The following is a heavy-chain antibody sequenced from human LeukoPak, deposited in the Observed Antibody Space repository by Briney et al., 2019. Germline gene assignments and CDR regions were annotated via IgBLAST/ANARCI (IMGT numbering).Heavy chain of an antibody. J-gene: IGHJ4*02. V-gene: IGHV4-39*01. CDR1: GGSISSSSYY. CDR2: IYYSGST. Sequence: SETLSLTCTVFGGSISSSSYYWGWIRQPPGKGLEWIGSIYYSGSTYCNPSLKSRVTISVDTSKNQFSLKLSSVTAADTAVYYCARLPVNLMEKFDYWGQGTLVTVSS. D-gene: IGHD2-8*01. CDR3: ARLPVNLMEKFDY.